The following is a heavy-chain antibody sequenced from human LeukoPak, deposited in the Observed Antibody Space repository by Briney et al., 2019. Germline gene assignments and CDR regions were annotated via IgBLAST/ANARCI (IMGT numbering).Heavy chain of an antibody. CDR2: ISSNGGST. CDR1: GFTFSSYA. D-gene: IGHD6-19*01. V-gene: IGHV3-64*01. J-gene: IGHJ5*02. Sequence: GGSLRLSCAASGFTFSSYAMLWVRQAPGKGLEYVSAISSNGGSTYYANSVKGRFTISRDNAKNSLYLQMNSLRAEDTAVYYCARARAEATGFDPWGQGTLVTVSS. CDR3: ARARAEATGFDP.